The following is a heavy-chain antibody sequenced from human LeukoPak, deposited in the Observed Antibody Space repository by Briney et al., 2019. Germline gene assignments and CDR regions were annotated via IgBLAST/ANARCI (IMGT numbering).Heavy chain of an antibody. D-gene: IGHD2-2*01. CDR2: INHSGST. CDR1: GGSFGGYY. Sequence: SETLSLTCAVYGGSFGGYYWSWIRQPPGKGLEWIGEINHSGSTNYNPSLKSRVTISVDTSKNQFSLKLSSVTAADTAVYYCARGPPLLFIVVVPAAGFDAFDIWGQGTMVTVSS. CDR3: ARGPPLLFIVVVPAAGFDAFDI. V-gene: IGHV4-34*01. J-gene: IGHJ3*02.